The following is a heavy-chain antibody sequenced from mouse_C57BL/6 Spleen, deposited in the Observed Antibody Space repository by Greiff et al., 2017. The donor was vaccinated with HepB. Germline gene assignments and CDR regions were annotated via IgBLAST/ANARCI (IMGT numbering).Heavy chain of an antibody. Sequence: QVQLKQPGAELVRPGSSVKLSCKASGYTFTSYWMDWVKQRPGQGLEWIGNIYPSDSETHYNQKFKDKATLTVDKSSSTAYMQLSSLTSEDSAVYYCARSNWDWDVDYWGQGTTLTVSS. CDR1: GYTFTSYW. CDR2: IYPSDSET. CDR3: ARSNWDWDVDY. J-gene: IGHJ2*01. V-gene: IGHV1-61*01. D-gene: IGHD4-1*01.